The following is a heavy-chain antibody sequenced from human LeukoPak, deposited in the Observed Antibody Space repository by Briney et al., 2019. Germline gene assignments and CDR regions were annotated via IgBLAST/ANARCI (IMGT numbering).Heavy chain of an antibody. CDR1: GFTFSSYS. D-gene: IGHD2/OR15-2a*01. J-gene: IGHJ4*02. CDR3: AREGPRGNSQFDY. Sequence: GGSLRLSCAASGFTFSSYSMNWVRQAPGKGLEWVALIWYDGSNKYYTDSVKGRLTISRDNSKDTLFLQMNSLRAEDTAVYYCAREGPRGNSQFDYWGQGTLVTVST. CDR2: IWYDGSNK. V-gene: IGHV3-33*08.